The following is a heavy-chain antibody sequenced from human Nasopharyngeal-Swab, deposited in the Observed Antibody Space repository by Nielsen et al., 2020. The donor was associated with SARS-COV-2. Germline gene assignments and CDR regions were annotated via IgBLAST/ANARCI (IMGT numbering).Heavy chain of an antibody. D-gene: IGHD2-15*01. J-gene: IGHJ3*02. CDR1: GGTFSSYV. V-gene: IGHV1-69*13. CDR3: ARALLQGAFEI. Sequence: SVKVSCKASGGTFSSYVIRWVRQAPGQGLEWMGWIIPNFGTANYAQKFQGRVTITVDASTSTAYMEQSSLRTEDTAVEYYARALLQGAFEIWGQGTMVTVSS. CDR2: IIPNFGTA.